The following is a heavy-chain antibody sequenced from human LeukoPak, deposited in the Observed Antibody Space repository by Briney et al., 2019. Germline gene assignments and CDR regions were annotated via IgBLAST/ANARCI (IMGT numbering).Heavy chain of an antibody. J-gene: IGHJ4*02. Sequence: GGSLRLSCAASGFTFSSYAMNWVRQAPGKGLEWISSISGSGDNTYYADSVKGRFTISRDNSKNTLYLQMNSLRAEDTAVYYCARDRHYYDSSGYYGVVYWGQGTLVTVSS. CDR2: ISGSGDNT. CDR1: GFTFSSYA. D-gene: IGHD3-22*01. CDR3: ARDRHYYDSSGYYGVVY. V-gene: IGHV3-23*01.